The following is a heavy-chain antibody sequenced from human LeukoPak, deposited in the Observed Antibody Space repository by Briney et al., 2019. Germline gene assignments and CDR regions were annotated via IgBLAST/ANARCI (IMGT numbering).Heavy chain of an antibody. CDR1: GGSLTSYF. D-gene: IGHD2-15*01. Sequence: SETLSLTCTVSGGSLTSYFWSWIRQPAGKGLEWIGRIYASGNTNYNPSLKSRLTMSIDTSKNQFSLSLSSVTAADTAVYYCAREDPLVAARGLDYWGQGTLVTVSS. CDR2: IYASGNT. V-gene: IGHV4-4*07. CDR3: AREDPLVAARGLDY. J-gene: IGHJ4*02.